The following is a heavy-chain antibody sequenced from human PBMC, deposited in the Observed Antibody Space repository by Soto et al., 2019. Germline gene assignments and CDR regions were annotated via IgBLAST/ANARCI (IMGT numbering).Heavy chain of an antibody. Sequence: EVQLLESGGGLVQPRGSLRLSCAASGFTFSTYGMSGVRQAPGKGLELVSVISGGGGDTYYAGAVKGRFTISSDNSKNPLYLEMNSLRAEDTAVYYCANTQQWGLALSGGMDVWGQGNTVTVSS. CDR3: ANTQQWGLALSGGMDV. CDR2: ISGGGGDT. CDR1: GFTFSTYG. V-gene: IGHV3-23*01. J-gene: IGHJ6*02. D-gene: IGHD6-19*01.